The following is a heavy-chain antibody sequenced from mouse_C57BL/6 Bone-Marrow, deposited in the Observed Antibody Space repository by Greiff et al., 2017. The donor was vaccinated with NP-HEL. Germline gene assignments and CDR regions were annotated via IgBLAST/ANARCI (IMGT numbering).Heavy chain of an antibody. CDR2: ISYDGSN. Sequence: EVQLQESGPGLVKPSQSLSFTCSVTGYSITSGYYWNWIRQFPGNKLEWMGYISYDGSNNYNPSLKNRISFTLDTSSNQFFLKLNSLTTEAAATYCCTRDEITTAFAYWGQGTLVTVSA. CDR3: TRDEITTAFAY. V-gene: IGHV3-6*01. CDR1: GYSITSGYY. D-gene: IGHD2-4*01. J-gene: IGHJ3*01.